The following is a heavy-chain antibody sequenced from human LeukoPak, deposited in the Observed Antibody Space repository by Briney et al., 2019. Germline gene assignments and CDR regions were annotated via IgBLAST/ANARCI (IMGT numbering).Heavy chain of an antibody. V-gene: IGHV3-7*01. CDR2: IKQDGSEK. J-gene: IGHJ4*02. CDR3: ASEGSDSDY. Sequence: GGSLRLSCAAAGFTLSSYWMSWVRQAPGKGLEWVANIKQDGSEKYYVDSVKGRFTIPRDNAKNSLYLQMNSLRAEDTAVYYCASEGSDSDYWGQGTLVTVSS. CDR1: GFTLSSYW.